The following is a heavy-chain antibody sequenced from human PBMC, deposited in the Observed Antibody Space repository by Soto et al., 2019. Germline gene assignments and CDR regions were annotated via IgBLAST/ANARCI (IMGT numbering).Heavy chain of an antibody. V-gene: IGHV1-46*01. CDR1: GYTFTSYY. CDR2: INPSGGST. CDR3: EIIPQDSSGLRYSGYYYGMDV. Sequence: ASVKVSCKASGYTFTSYYMHWVRQAPGQGLEWMGIINPSGGSTSYAQKFQGRVTMTRDTSTSTVYMELSSLRSEDTAVYYCEIIPQDSSGLRYSGYYYGMDVWGQGITVTVS. J-gene: IGHJ6*02. D-gene: IGHD3-22*01.